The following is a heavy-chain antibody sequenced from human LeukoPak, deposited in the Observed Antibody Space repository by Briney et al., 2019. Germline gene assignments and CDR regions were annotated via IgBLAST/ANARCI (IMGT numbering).Heavy chain of an antibody. D-gene: IGHD3-22*01. CDR2: ISSWDTYI. CDR1: GFTFSSYG. J-gene: IGHJ3*02. Sequence: PGGTLRLSCAASGFTFSSYGMSWVRQAPGKGLEWVSAISSWDTYIYYADSVKGRFTISRDNAKNSLYLQMNSLRAEDTAVYYCARGSMIVVVGDAFHIWGQGTMVTVSS. V-gene: IGHV3-21*01. CDR3: ARGSMIVVVGDAFHI.